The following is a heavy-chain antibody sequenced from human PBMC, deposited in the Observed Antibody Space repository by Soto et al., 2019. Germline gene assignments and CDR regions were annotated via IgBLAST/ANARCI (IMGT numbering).Heavy chain of an antibody. J-gene: IGHJ6*02. CDR3: AKVVAARLDYYYGMDV. Sequence: XVSLRLSCAASGFTFSSYGMHWVRQAPGKGLEWVAVISYDGSNKYYADSVKGRFTISRDNSKNTLYLQMKSLRAEDTAVYYCAKVVAARLDYYYGMDVWGQGTTVTVSS. CDR2: ISYDGSNK. D-gene: IGHD6-6*01. V-gene: IGHV3-30*18. CDR1: GFTFSSYG.